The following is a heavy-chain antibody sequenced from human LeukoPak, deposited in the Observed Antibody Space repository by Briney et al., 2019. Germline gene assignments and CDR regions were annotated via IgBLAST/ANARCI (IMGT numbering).Heavy chain of an antibody. CDR2: IYYSGST. CDR1: GGPISSYY. J-gene: IGHJ4*02. Sequence: SETLSLTCTVSGGPISSYYWSWIRQPPGKGLEWIGYIYYSGSTNYNPSLKSRVTISVDTSKNQFSLKLSSVTAADTAVYYCAGRGIAAAEAPDYWGQGTLVTVSS. D-gene: IGHD6-13*01. CDR3: AGRGIAAAEAPDY. V-gene: IGHV4-59*01.